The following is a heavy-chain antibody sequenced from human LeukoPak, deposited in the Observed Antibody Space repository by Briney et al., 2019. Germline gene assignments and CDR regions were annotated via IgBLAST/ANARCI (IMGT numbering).Heavy chain of an antibody. CDR2: ISSSGSTI. Sequence: GGSLRLSCAASGFTFSSYAIHWVRQAPGKGLEWVSYISSSGSTIYYADSVKGRFTISRDNAKNSLYLQMNSLRAEDTAVYYCARDGGSIAALLDCWGQGTLVTVSS. J-gene: IGHJ4*02. CDR3: ARDGGSIAALLDC. CDR1: GFTFSSYA. V-gene: IGHV3-48*04. D-gene: IGHD6-6*01.